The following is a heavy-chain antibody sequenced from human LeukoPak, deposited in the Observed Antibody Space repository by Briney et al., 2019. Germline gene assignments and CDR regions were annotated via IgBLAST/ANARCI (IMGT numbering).Heavy chain of an antibody. Sequence: ASVKVSCKASGYTFTSYGISWVRQAPGQGLEWMGWISAYNGNTNKAQKLQGRVTMTTDTSTSTAYMDLRSLRSDDTAVYYFASMVDSSSWYNFLPYPENFDYWGQGTLVTVSS. CDR3: ASMVDSSSWYNFLPYPENFDY. D-gene: IGHD6-13*01. CDR2: ISAYNGNT. CDR1: GYTFTSYG. J-gene: IGHJ4*02. V-gene: IGHV1-18*01.